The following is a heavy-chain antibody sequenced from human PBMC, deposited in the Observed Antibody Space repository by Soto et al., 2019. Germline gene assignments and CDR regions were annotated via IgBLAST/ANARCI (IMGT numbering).Heavy chain of an antibody. V-gene: IGHV5-51*01. CDR1: GYNFTSYW. CDR3: ARHSTKSYYYYYYMDV. J-gene: IGHJ6*03. Sequence: GESLKISCKGFGYNFTSYWIGWVRQMPGKSLEWMGIIYPGDSDTRYSPSFQGQVTISADKSISTAYLQWSSLKASDTAMYYCARHSTKSYYYYYYMDVWGKGTTVTVSS. CDR2: IYPGDSDT. D-gene: IGHD2-8*01.